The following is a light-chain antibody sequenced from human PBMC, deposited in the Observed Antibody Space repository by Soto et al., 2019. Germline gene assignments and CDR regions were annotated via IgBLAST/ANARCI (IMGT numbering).Light chain of an antibody. CDR1: QRISTL. CDR2: GTA. V-gene: IGKV1-39*01. Sequence: DIQLTQSPSSLSASGGDRVTITCRASQRISTLLNWYQQKPGKAPELLIYGTANLQSGAPSRFSGSGSGTDFTLTISGLQPEDSATYYCQQSFTTPWTFGQGTKVEIK. CDR3: QQSFTTPWT. J-gene: IGKJ1*01.